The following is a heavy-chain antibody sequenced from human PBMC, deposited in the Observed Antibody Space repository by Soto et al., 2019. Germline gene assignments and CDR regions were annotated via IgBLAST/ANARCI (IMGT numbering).Heavy chain of an antibody. V-gene: IGHV3-66*01. CDR3: VRENYYYGMDV. CDR1: GFDASVNY. Sequence: EVQLVESGGTLVQPGGSLRLSCAASGFDASVNYMTWVRQAPVKGLEWVSAINSGGNTFYADSVKGRFTISRDNSKNTLYLQMNSLRVEDTAMYYCVRENYYYGMDVWGKGTAVNVSS. CDR2: INSGGNT. J-gene: IGHJ6*04.